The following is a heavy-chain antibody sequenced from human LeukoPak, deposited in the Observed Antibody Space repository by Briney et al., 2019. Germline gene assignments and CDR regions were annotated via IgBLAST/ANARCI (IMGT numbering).Heavy chain of an antibody. CDR3: ASPGSSYDILTGPGYCDY. Sequence: GASVKVSCKASGYTFTGYYMHWVRQAPGQGLEWMGWINPNSGGTNYAQKFQGRVTMTGDTSIRTAYMELSRLRSDDTAVYYCASPGSSYDILTGPGYCDYWGQGTLVTVSS. V-gene: IGHV1-2*02. CDR2: INPNSGGT. D-gene: IGHD3-9*01. J-gene: IGHJ4*02. CDR1: GYTFTGYY.